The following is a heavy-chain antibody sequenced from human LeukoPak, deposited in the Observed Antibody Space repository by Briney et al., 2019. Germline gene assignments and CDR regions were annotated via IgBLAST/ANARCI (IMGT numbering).Heavy chain of an antibody. CDR2: IYSGGST. Sequence: PGGSLRLSCAASGFTVSSNYMSWVRQAPGKGLEWVSVIYSGGSTYYADSVKGRFTISRDNSKNTLYLQMNSLRADDTAVYYCAREGGGSYTQVGYFDYWGQGTLVTVSS. CDR1: GFTVSSNY. CDR3: AREGGGSYTQVGYFDY. D-gene: IGHD1-26*01. J-gene: IGHJ4*02. V-gene: IGHV3-66*01.